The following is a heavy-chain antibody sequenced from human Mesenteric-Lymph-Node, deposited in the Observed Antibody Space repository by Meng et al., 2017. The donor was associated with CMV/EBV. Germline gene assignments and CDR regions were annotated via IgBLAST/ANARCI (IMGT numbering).Heavy chain of an antibody. D-gene: IGHD3-10*01. Sequence: CKASGYTFSDYYMHWVRQAPGQGLEWMGRINPNSGGTNYAQKFQGRVTMTRDTSISTAYMELSRLRSDDTAVYYCALEDYYGSGSFDYWGQGTLVTVSS. CDR2: INPNSGGT. CDR1: GYTFSDYY. V-gene: IGHV1-2*06. J-gene: IGHJ4*02. CDR3: ALEDYYGSGSFDY.